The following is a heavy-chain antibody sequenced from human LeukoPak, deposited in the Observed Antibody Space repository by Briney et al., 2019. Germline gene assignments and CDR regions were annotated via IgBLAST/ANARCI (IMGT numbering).Heavy chain of an antibody. V-gene: IGHV1-69*05. Sequence: GSSVKVSCKASGGTFSSYAISWVRQAPGQGLEWMGRSIPIFGTANYAQKFQGRVTITTDESTSTAYMELSSPRSEDTAVYYCARDDPVGDYYDSSSYYPGAFDSWGQGTMVTVSS. D-gene: IGHD3-22*01. CDR3: ARDDPVGDYYDSSSYYPGAFDS. CDR1: GGTFSSYA. CDR2: SIPIFGTA. J-gene: IGHJ3*02.